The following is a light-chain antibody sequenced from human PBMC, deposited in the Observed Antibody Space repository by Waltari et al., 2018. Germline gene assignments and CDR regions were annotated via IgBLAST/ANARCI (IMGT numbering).Light chain of an antibody. CDR1: QGINNF. CDR3: QQHYSLPIT. V-gene: IGKV1-33*01. Sequence: DIQMTQSHSSLSASVGDIVTITCQASQGINNFLNWYQQRPGKAPDLLIYDASNLETGVPSRFSGSGSGTDFTFTISSVQPEDIATYYCQQHYSLPITFGQGTRLEIK. CDR2: DAS. J-gene: IGKJ5*01.